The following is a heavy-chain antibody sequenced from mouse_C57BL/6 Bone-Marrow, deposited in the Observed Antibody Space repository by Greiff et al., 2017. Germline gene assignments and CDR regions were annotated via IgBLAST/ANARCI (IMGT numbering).Heavy chain of an antibody. CDR1: GFTFSSYG. V-gene: IGHV5-6*01. CDR2: ISSGGSYT. D-gene: IGHD2-2*01. Sequence: EVQLVESGGDLVKPGGSLKLSCAASGFTFSSYGMSWVRQTPDKRLEWVATISSGGSYTYYPDSVKGRFTISRDTAKNTLYLQQSRLKSEDTAMYYCARREVTTGGGFGYWGQGTLVTVSA. CDR3: ARREVTTGGGFGY. J-gene: IGHJ3*01.